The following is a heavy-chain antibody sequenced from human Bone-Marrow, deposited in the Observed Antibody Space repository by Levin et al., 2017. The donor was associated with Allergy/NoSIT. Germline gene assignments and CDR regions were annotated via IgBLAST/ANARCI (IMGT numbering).Heavy chain of an antibody. CDR1: GGSFSRYG. CDR2: IIPIFGTP. D-gene: IGHD2-15*01. V-gene: IGHV1-69*13. Sequence: SVKVSCKASGGSFSRYGFIWVRQAPGQGLEWIGGIIPIFGTPHYSQKFQGRVTVTADASTTTVYMELSSLRPEDTAVYYCARDPDPLSSFNVWGQGTVVTVSP. CDR3: ARDPDPLSSFNV. J-gene: IGHJ3*01.